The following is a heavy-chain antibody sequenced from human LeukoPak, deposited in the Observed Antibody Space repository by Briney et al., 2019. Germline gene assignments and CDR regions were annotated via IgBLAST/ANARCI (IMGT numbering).Heavy chain of an antibody. J-gene: IGHJ2*01. D-gene: IGHD4/OR15-4a*01. CDR1: GFIFSNHG. CDR2: IGADERTG. CDR3: AKEGAFAHWYLDL. Sequence: PGGSLRLSCAASGFIFSNHGVHWVRQAPGKGLEWVAVIGADERTGFYADSVKGRLTVSRDNSQNVVDLQINYLRPEDTAVYYCAKEGAFAHWYLDLWGRGTLVTVSS. V-gene: IGHV3-30*18.